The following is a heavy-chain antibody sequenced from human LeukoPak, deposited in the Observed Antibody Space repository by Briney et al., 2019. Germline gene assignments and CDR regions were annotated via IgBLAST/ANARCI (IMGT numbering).Heavy chain of an antibody. V-gene: IGHV3-66*01. Sequence: GGSLRLSCAASGFTVSSNYMSWVRQAPGKGLEWVSVIYSGGSTYYADSVKGRFTISRDNSKNTLYLHMNSLRAEDTAVYYCARDPFGLYSSSRTDYWGQGTLVTVSS. J-gene: IGHJ4*02. D-gene: IGHD6-13*01. CDR1: GFTVSSNY. CDR3: ARDPFGLYSSSRTDY. CDR2: IYSGGST.